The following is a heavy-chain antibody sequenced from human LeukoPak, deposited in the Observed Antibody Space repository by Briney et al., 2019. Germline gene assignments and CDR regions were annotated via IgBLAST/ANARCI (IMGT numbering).Heavy chain of an antibody. J-gene: IGHJ6*03. V-gene: IGHV1-8*03. D-gene: IGHD3-3*01. CDR1: GYTFTSYD. Sequence: ASVKVSCKASGYTFTSYDINWVRQATGQGLEWMGWMNPNSGNTGYAQKFQGRVTITRNTSISTAYMELSSLRSEDTAVYYCARGADYDFWSGSYYYMDVWGKGTTVTVSS. CDR2: MNPNSGNT. CDR3: ARGADYDFWSGSYYYMDV.